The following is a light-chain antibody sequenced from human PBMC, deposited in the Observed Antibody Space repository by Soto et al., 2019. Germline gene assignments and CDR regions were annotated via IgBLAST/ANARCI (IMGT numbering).Light chain of an antibody. CDR2: EVI. CDR1: SGDVGKYNL. CDR3: QSYDTSLRAYV. V-gene: IGLV2-23*02. J-gene: IGLJ1*01. Sequence: QSALTQPASVSGSPGQSITISCTGTSGDVGKYNLVSWYQQHPGKAPKLMIYEVIKRPSGVSNRFSGSKSGNTASLTISGLQADDEANYYCQSYDTSLRAYVFGSGTKVTVL.